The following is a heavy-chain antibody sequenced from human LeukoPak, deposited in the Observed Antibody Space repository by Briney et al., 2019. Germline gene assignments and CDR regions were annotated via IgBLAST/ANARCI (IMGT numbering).Heavy chain of an antibody. Sequence: GASVKVSCKASGYICTGYYIHWVRQTPGQGLEWMGWINPDSGGTNYAQKFQGRVTMTRDTSITTVSLELTSLRSDDTAVYYCARGTGGSLSSIDKWGQGALVTVSS. J-gene: IGHJ4*02. CDR2: INPDSGGT. CDR3: ARGTGGSLSSIDK. D-gene: IGHD2-8*02. V-gene: IGHV1-2*02. CDR1: GYICTGYY.